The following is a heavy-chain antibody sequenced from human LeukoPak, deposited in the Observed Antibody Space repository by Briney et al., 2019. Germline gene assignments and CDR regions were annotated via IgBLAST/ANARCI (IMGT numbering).Heavy chain of an antibody. J-gene: IGHJ4*02. D-gene: IGHD2-15*01. CDR2: IKEDGSEK. CDR3: TRDTGCSGGTCYSFYDY. CDR1: GFTFNSFW. V-gene: IGHV3-7*01. Sequence: QPGGSLRLSCAASGFTFNSFWMTWVRQAPGKGLEWVANIKEDGSEKYYVDSVKGRFTISRDNAKDSLYLQLNSLRAEDTAVYYCTRDTGCSGGTCYSFYDYSGQGTLVAVSS.